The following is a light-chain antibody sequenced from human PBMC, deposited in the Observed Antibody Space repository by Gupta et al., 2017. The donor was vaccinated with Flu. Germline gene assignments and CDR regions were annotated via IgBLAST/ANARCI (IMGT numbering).Light chain of an antibody. CDR3: RRGTHPWT. CDR1: QSLVYKNGINY. J-gene: IGKJ2*02. V-gene: IGKV2-30*01. CDR2: ECS. Sequence: PVTLGQPAYISCRSSQSLVYKNGINYLNWFQQRPGQSPRRLIYECSKRDSGVPERFSGRGAGTDFTLKSSRGEEEDVGVYYSRRGTHPWTFGQGTRLEI.